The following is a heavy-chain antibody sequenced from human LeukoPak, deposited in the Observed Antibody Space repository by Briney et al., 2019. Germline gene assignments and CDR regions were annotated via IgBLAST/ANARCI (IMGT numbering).Heavy chain of an antibody. CDR3: ARYLLNGDLDY. J-gene: IGHJ4*02. CDR1: GFTVSSNY. D-gene: IGHD4-17*01. Sequence: GGSLRLSCAASGFTVSSNYMSWVRQAPGKGLEWGSVIYSGGSTYYSDSVKGRFTTSREDSKNTLYLQMNSLRAEDTAVYYCARYLLNGDLDYWGQGTLVTVSS. V-gene: IGHV3-53*01. CDR2: IYSGGST.